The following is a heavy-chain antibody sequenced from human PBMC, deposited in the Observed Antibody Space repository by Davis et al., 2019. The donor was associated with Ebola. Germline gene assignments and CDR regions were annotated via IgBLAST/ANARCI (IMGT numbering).Heavy chain of an antibody. CDR1: GYTFTSYA. CDR3: ARDYTMVQGVGFDP. J-gene: IGHJ5*02. CDR2: INAGNGNT. V-gene: IGHV1-3*01. Sequence: ASVKVSCKASGYTFTSYAMHWVRQAPGQRLEWMGWINAGNGNTKYSQKFQGRVTITRDTSASTAYMELSSLRSEDTAVYYCARDYTMVQGVGFDPWGQGTLVTVSS. D-gene: IGHD3-10*01.